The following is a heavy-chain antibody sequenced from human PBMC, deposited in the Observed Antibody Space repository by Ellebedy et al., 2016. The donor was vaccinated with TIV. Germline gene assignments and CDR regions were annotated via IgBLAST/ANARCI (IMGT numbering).Heavy chain of an antibody. CDR1: GSSLRRYA. J-gene: IGHJ4*02. D-gene: IGHD6-13*01. CDR2: ISISSSNI. V-gene: IGHV3-48*02. Sequence: GGSLRLSXEASGSSLRRYAMNWVRQAPGKGLEWVAYISISSSNIHYVESVKGRFTISRDNAKNSLYLQMNSLRDEDTAVYYCAGDPSSGNNWYYYLDYWGQGTLVTVSS. CDR3: AGDPSSGNNWYYYLDY.